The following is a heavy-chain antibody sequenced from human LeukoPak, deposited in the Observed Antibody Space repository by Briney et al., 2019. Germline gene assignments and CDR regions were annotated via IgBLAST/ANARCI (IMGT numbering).Heavy chain of an antibody. J-gene: IGHJ3*02. CDR3: ARTLLWFGELDAFDI. CDR2: ISSSSSYI. D-gene: IGHD3-10*01. V-gene: IGHV3-21*01. CDR1: GFTFSSYS. Sequence: PGGSLRLSCAASGFTFSSYSMNWVRQAPGKGREWVSSISSSSSYIYYADSVKGRFTISKDNAKNSLYLQMNSLRAEDTAVYYCARTLLWFGELDAFDIWGQGTMVTVSS.